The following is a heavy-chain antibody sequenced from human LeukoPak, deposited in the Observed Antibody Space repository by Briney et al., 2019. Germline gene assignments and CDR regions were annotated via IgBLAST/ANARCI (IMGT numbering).Heavy chain of an antibody. V-gene: IGHV3-23*01. CDR1: GFTFSTYA. D-gene: IGHD2-2*01. Sequence: GGSLRLSCAVSGFTFSTYAMSWVRQAPGKGLEWVSVISVSGGSTYYADSVKGRFTISRDNSKNTLYLQMNSLRAEDTAVYYCAKSPGGVVSTSFDNWGQGTLVTVSS. CDR3: AKSPGGVVSTSFDN. J-gene: IGHJ4*02. CDR2: ISVSGGST.